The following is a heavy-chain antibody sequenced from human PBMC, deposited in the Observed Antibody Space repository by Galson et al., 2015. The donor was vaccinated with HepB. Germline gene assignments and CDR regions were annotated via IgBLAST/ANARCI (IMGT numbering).Heavy chain of an antibody. CDR3: ARGLRVQGNTYFFDF. J-gene: IGHJ4*02. D-gene: IGHD4/OR15-4a*01. Sequence: SVKVSCKASGYTFTSYAMHWVRQAPGQRLEWMGWMNPSNTNTGYAQKFQGRVTMTRDTSINTAYMTLSSLTSDDTAIYYCARGLRVQGNTYFFDFWGQGALVTVSS. V-gene: IGHV1-8*02. CDR1: GYTFTSYA. CDR2: MNPSNTNT.